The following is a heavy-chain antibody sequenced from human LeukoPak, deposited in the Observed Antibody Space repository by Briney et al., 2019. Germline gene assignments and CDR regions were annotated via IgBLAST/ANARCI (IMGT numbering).Heavy chain of an antibody. CDR1: GFSFSSYS. D-gene: IGHD2-15*01. CDR2: ICSSGSYI. V-gene: IGHV3-21*01. J-gene: IGHJ6*03. Sequence: GGSLRLSCAVSGFSFSSYSMNWVRQAPGKGLEWVSSICSSGSYIYYADSVKGRFTISRDNAKNSLYLQMNSLRAEDTAVYYCVRGFCSGGSCYSPFFYHYYMDVWGKGTTVTVSS. CDR3: VRGFCSGGSCYSPFFYHYYMDV.